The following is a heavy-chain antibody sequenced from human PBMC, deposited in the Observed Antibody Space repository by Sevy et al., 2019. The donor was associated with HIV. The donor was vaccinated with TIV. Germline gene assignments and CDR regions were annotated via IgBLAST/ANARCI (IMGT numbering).Heavy chain of an antibody. CDR3: ARGTAAAGGFDY. J-gene: IGHJ4*02. Sequence: ASLKVSCKASGYTFTGYYMHWVRQAPGQGLEWMGWINPNSGGTNYAQKFQGRVTMTRDTSISTAYMELSRLRSDDTAVYYCARGTAAAGGFDYWGQGTLVTVSS. V-gene: IGHV1-2*02. CDR2: INPNSGGT. CDR1: GYTFTGYY. D-gene: IGHD6-13*01.